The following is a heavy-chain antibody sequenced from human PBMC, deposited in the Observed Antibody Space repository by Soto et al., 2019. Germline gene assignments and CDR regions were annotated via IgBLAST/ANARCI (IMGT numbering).Heavy chain of an antibody. CDR1: GFIFSSYA. D-gene: IGHD2-21*01. CDR3: AKEGIIELISTYYYGMDV. CDR2: ISASGDAT. Sequence: EVQLLESGGGLVQPGGSLRLSCVASGFIFSSYATTWVRQAPGKGLEWVSTISASGDATYYADSVKGRFTISRDNSKSTLFLHMNSLRPEDTALYYCAKEGIIELISTYYYGMDVWGHGTSVTVSS. J-gene: IGHJ6*02. V-gene: IGHV3-23*01.